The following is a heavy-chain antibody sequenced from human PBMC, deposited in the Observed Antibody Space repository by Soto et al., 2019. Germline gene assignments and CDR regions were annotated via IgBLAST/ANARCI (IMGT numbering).Heavy chain of an antibody. CDR3: AMVRGSASYAAYYFDS. CDR1: GSSISTSGYY. V-gene: IGHV4-31*02. CDR2: IHYSGST. J-gene: IGHJ4*02. D-gene: IGHD3-10*01. Sequence: PSETLSLTWTVSGSSISTSGYYWNWVRQHPGKGLEWIGYIHYSGSTWYNPSLERRVTISVNTSKDQLSLKLRDVTAAGTAVYYGAMVRGSASYAAYYFDSCRRGNRVTVSS.